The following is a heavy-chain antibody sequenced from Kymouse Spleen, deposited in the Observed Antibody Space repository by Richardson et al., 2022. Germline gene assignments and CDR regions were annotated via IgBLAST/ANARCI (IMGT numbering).Heavy chain of an antibody. V-gene: IGHV4-39*01. CDR1: GGSISSSSYY. D-gene: IGHD6-6*01. CDR2: IYYSGST. Sequence: QLQLQESGPGLVKPSETLSLTCTVSGGSISSSSYYWGWIRQPPGKGLEWIGSIYYSGSTYYNPSLKSRVTISVDTSKNQFSLKLSSVTAADTAVYYCARQRGYSSSFDYWGQGTLVTVSS. CDR3: ARQRGYSSSFDY. J-gene: IGHJ4*02.